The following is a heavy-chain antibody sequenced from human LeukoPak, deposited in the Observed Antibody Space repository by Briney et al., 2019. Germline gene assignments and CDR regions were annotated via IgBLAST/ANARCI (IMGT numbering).Heavy chain of an antibody. D-gene: IGHD5-18*01. V-gene: IGHV3-11*01. CDR1: GFTFTDYY. CDR2: IISSGSTI. CDR3: AREGRLWYSYGTYKNYYYMDV. J-gene: IGHJ6*03. Sequence: GGSLRLSCAASGFTFTDYYMSWIRQAPGKGLEWVSYIISSGSTIYYADSVKGRFTISRDNAENSLYLQMNSLRAEDTAVYYCAREGRLWYSYGTYKNYYYMDVWGKGTTVTVSS.